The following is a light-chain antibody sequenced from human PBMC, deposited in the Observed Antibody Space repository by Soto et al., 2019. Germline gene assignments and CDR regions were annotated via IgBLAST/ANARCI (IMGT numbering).Light chain of an antibody. Sequence: IQVTQSPSTLGASVGDRGTITCRASQSISSWLEWYEQKPGKAPKLLXYKASSLESGVPSRFRGSGSGTEFTLTINSLQADDFETYYCQQHNSFSITFGQGTRLEIK. CDR3: QQHNSFSIT. CDR2: KAS. V-gene: IGKV1-5*03. J-gene: IGKJ5*01. CDR1: QSISSW.